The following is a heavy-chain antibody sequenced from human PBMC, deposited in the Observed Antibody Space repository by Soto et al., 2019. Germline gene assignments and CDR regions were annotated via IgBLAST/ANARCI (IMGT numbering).Heavy chain of an antibody. CDR3: AKAKSLRSVRGSSFDS. J-gene: IGHJ4*02. CDR1: GFSFSSYW. CDR2: ISEDGSST. V-gene: IGHV3-74*01. D-gene: IGHD6-19*01. Sequence: GGSLRLSCAASGFSFSSYWMVWVRQIPGKGLMWVARISEDGSSTNYADSVKGRFTMSRDNSKNTVSLQMNSLTTEDTARYYCAKAKSLRSVRGSSFDSWGQGALVTVSS.